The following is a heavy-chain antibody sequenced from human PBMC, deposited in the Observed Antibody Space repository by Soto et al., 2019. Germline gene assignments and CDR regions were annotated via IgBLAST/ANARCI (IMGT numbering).Heavy chain of an antibody. CDR2: TYHTGDT. Sequence: PSETLSLTCVFSSYSIISGFFWAWIRQPPGKGLEWVGSTYHTGDTHYNPSLRSQVSMSVDTSKNHFSLRLTYLTAADTAVYFCARDTNSLDLWGQGILVTVSS. CDR3: ARDTNSLDL. D-gene: IGHD2-8*01. CDR1: SYSIISGFF. V-gene: IGHV4-38-2*02. J-gene: IGHJ5*02.